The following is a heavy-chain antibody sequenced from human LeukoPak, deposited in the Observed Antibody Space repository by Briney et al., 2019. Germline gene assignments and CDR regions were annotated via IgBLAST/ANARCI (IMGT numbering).Heavy chain of an antibody. V-gene: IGHV3-7*01. CDR1: GFTFSSYW. CDR3: ANQKYSGSYTPIDY. CDR2: IKQDGSEK. J-gene: IGHJ4*02. D-gene: IGHD1-26*01. Sequence: GGSLRLSCAASGFTFSSYWMSWVRQAPGKGLEWVANIKQDGSEKYYVDSVKGRFTISRDNAKNSLYLQMNSLRAEDTAVYYCANQKYSGSYTPIDYWGQGTLVTVSS.